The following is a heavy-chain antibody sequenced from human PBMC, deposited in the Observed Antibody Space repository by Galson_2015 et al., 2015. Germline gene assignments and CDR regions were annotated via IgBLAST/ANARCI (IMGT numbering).Heavy chain of an antibody. D-gene: IGHD3-10*01. CDR3: ARVFDRVRGVIIKSQYYYGMDV. Sequence: SVKVSCKASGYTFTSYYMHWVRQAPGQGLEWMGIINPSGGSTSYAQKFQGRVTMTRDTSTSTVYMELSSLRSEDTAVYYCARVFDRVRGVIIKSQYYYGMDVWGQGTTVTVSS. CDR1: GYTFTSYY. J-gene: IGHJ6*02. V-gene: IGHV1-46*01. CDR2: INPSGGST.